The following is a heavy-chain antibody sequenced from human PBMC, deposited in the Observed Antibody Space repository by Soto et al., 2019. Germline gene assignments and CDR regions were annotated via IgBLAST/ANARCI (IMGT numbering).Heavy chain of an antibody. CDR3: TTGIYYDILTGYHNVAY. Sequence: GGSLRLSCAASGFPFSDHAMHWVRQAPGKGLEWVSAITGRGDSTYYADSVKGRFTISRDNSKSTLYLQMMSLRAEDTAVYYCTTGIYYDILTGYHNVAYWGQGALVTVSS. CDR1: GFPFSDHA. J-gene: IGHJ4*02. CDR2: ITGRGDST. V-gene: IGHV3-23*01. D-gene: IGHD3-9*01.